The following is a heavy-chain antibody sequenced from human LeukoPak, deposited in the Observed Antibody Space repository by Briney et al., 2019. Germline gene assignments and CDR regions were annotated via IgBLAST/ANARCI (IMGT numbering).Heavy chain of an antibody. CDR1: GYTFTGYY. Sequence: GASVKVSCKASGYTFTGYYMHWVRQAPGQGLEWMGWINPNSGGTNYAKKFQGRVTMTRDTSISTAYMELSRLRSDDTAVYYCARDVRAFTMVRGVIGYWGQGTLVTVSS. V-gene: IGHV1-2*02. CDR3: ARDVRAFTMVRGVIGY. CDR2: INPNSGGT. D-gene: IGHD3-10*01. J-gene: IGHJ4*02.